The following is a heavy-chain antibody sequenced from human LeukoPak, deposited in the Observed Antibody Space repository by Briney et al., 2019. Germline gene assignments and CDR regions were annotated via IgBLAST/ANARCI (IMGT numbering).Heavy chain of an antibody. CDR3: ARDYGDYGIDY. J-gene: IGHJ4*02. D-gene: IGHD4-17*01. V-gene: IGHV4-31*03. Sequence: PSETLSLTCSVSGGSISSGAYYWSWIRQHPGKGLEWIGYIYYSGTTYYNPSLKSRVTISADTSKNHFSLKLNSVTAADTAVYYCARDYGDYGIDYWGQGTLVTVSP. CDR2: IYYSGTT. CDR1: GGSISSGAYY.